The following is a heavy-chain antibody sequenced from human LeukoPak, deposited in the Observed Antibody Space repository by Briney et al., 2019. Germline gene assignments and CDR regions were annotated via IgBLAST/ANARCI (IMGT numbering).Heavy chain of an antibody. CDR3: ARGTCSGGSCLF. CDR1: GFTFSSYE. V-gene: IGHV3-48*03. J-gene: IGHJ4*02. D-gene: IGHD2-15*01. CDR2: ISRSGTTI. Sequence: GGSLRLSCAASGFTFSSYEMNWVRQAPGKGLEWVSYISRSGTTIYHADSVKGRFTISRDNAKNSLYLQMNSLRAEDTAVYYCARGTCSGGSCLFWGQGTLVAVST.